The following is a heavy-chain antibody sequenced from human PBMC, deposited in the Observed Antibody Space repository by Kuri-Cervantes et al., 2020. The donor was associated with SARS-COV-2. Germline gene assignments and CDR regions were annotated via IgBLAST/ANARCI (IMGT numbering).Heavy chain of an antibody. J-gene: IGHJ4*02. CDR1: GGSISSGSYY. CDR2: IYTSGTT. V-gene: IGHV4-61*02. CDR3: AFNYGTGSYFY. Sequence: SETLSLTCTVSGGSISSGSYYWSWIRQPAGKGLEWIGRIYTSGTTNYNPPLESRVTISVDRSKNQFSLTLRSVTAADTAVYYCAFNYGTGSYFYWGQGTLVTVSS. D-gene: IGHD3-10*01.